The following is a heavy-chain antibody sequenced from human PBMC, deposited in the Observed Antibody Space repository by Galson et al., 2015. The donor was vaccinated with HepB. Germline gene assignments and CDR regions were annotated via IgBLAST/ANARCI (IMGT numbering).Heavy chain of an antibody. CDR3: ARLYRSGLNL. J-gene: IGHJ5*02. D-gene: IGHD6-19*01. V-gene: IGHV3-48*02. CDR2: ISRTSSII. Sequence: SLRLSCAASGFTFSTYSMNWVRQAPGKGLEWVSYISRTSSIIYYADSVKGRFTISRDNVKNSLYLQMSSLRDEDSAVYYCARLYRSGLNLWGQGTLVTVSS. CDR1: GFTFSTYS.